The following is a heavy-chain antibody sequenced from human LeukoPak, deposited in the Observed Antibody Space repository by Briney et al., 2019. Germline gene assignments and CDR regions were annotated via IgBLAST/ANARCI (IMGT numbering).Heavy chain of an antibody. CDR2: IYYSGST. D-gene: IGHD6-13*01. J-gene: IGHJ6*03. CDR1: GGSFSGYY. V-gene: IGHV4-59*01. CDR3: ARSGYSSSWAYYYYYYMDV. Sequence: SETLSLTCAVYGGSFSGYYWSWIRQPPGKGLEWIGYIYYSGSTNYNPSLKSRVTISVDTSKNQFSLKLSSVTAADTAVYYCARSGYSSSWAYYYYYYMDVWGKGTTVTISS.